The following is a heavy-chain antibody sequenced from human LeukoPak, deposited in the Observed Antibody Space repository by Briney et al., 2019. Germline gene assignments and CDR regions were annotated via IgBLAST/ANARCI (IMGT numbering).Heavy chain of an antibody. D-gene: IGHD3-10*01. CDR3: ARDRTYYGSYYFDY. CDR1: GASIFTYY. J-gene: IGHJ4*02. V-gene: IGHV4-59*12. CDR2: IYYSGNT. Sequence: PSETLSLTCTVSGASIFTYYWSWIRQPPGKGLEWIGYIYYSGNTNYNPSLKSRVTISVDTSKNQFSLKLRSVTAADTAVYYCARDRTYYGSYYFDYWGQGTLVTVSS.